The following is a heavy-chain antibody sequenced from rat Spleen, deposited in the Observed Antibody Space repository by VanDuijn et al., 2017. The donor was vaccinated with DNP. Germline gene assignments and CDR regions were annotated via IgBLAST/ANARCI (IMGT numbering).Heavy chain of an antibody. CDR3: TSDSGANSGYRFDY. D-gene: IGHD4-3*01. CDR1: GFSLTGYS. CDR2: MRFNGET. V-gene: IGHV2-8*01. Sequence: QVQLTESGPGLVQPSETLSLTCTVSGFSLTGYSVYWVRQPSGKGLEWMGRMRFNGETSYNSSLKSRLSISRDTSKNQVFLKMTSLQTDDTGTYYGTSDSGANSGYRFDYLCQGVMVTVSS. J-gene: IGHJ2*01.